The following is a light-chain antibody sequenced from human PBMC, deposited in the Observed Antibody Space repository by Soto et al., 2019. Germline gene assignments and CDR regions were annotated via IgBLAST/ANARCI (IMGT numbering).Light chain of an antibody. J-gene: IGKJ4*01. CDR1: QGINSW. CDR2: AAS. CDR3: QQPNSFPPT. Sequence: DIQMTQSPSSVSASVGDRVTITCWASQGINSWLAWYQQKPGKAPKLLIYAASSLQSGVPSRFSGRGSGTDFTLTISRLPPEDFANYYCQQPNSFPPTFGGGTKVEIK. V-gene: IGKV1-12*01.